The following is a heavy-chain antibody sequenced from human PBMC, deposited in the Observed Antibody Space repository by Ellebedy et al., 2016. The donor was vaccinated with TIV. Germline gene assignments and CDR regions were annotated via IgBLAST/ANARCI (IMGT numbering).Heavy chain of an antibody. V-gene: IGHV1-2*02. J-gene: IGHJ4*02. D-gene: IGHD2-2*01. CDR3: ARDCSTSCYAGNFDY. CDR1: GGTFSSYA. Sequence: AASVKVSCKASGGTFSSYAISWVRQAPGQGLEWMGWINPNSGGTNYAQKFQGRVTMTRDTSISTAYMELSRLRSDDTAVYYCARDCSTSCYAGNFDYWGQGTLVTVSS. CDR2: INPNSGGT.